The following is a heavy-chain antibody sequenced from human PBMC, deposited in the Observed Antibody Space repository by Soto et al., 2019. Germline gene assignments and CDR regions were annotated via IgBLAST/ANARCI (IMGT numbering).Heavy chain of an antibody. J-gene: IGHJ4*02. Sequence: SETLSLTCGVSGYSISSSNWWGWIRQPPGTGLEWIGEINHSGSTNYNPSLKSRVTISVDTSKNQFSLKLTSVTAADTAVYYCARDKITGLFDYWGQGTLVTVSS. V-gene: IGHV4-4*02. CDR3: ARDKITGLFDY. D-gene: IGHD2-8*02. CDR2: INHSGST. CDR1: GYSISSSNW.